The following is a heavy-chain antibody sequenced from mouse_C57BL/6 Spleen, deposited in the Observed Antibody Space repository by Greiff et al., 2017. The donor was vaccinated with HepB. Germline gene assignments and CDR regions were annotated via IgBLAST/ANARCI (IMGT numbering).Heavy chain of an antibody. J-gene: IGHJ1*03. CDR2: IHPNSGST. V-gene: IGHV1-64*01. CDR1: GYTFTSYW. D-gene: IGHD1-1*01. CDR3: ARADHYYGSSYGYFDV. Sequence: QVQLQQSGAELVKPGASVKLSCKASGYTFTSYWMHWVKQRPGQGLEWIGMIHPNSGSTNYNEKFKSKATLTVDKSSSTAYMQLSSLTSEDSAVYYCARADHYYGSSYGYFDVWGTGTTVTVSS.